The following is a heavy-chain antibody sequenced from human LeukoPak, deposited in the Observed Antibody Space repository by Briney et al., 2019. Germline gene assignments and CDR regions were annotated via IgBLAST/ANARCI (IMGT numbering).Heavy chain of an antibody. D-gene: IGHD3-22*01. V-gene: IGHV4-4*07. CDR3: ARRGYSDSSGYDY. CDR2: FYTSGNS. CDR1: GGSISIYY. Sequence: SETLSLTCTVSGGSISIYYWSWIRQPAGKGLEWIGRFYTSGNSNYNPSLKSRVTMSLDTSKNQFSLNLSSVTAADTAIYYCARRGYSDSSGYDYWGQGTLVTVSS. J-gene: IGHJ4*02.